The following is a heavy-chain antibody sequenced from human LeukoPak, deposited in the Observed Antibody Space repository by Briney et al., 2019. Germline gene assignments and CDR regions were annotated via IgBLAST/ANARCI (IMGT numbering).Heavy chain of an antibody. V-gene: IGHV1-69*05. CDR3: ARGHLDYGGNSDPWEYFQH. CDR1: GGTFSSYA. J-gene: IGHJ1*01. Sequence: GASVKVSCKASGGTFSSYAISWVRQAPGQGLEWMGGIIPIFGTANYAQKFQGRVTITTDESTSTAYMELSSLRSEDTAVYYCARGHLDYGGNSDPWEYFQHWGQGTLVTVSS. D-gene: IGHD4-23*01. CDR2: IIPIFGTA.